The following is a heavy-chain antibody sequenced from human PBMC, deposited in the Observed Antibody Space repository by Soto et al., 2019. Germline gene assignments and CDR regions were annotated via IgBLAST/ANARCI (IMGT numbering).Heavy chain of an antibody. D-gene: IGHD3-16*01. CDR1: RDAFSKYA. V-gene: IGHV1-69*01. Sequence: QVQLVQSGAEVKKPGSSVKVSCKASRDAFSKYAFNWVRQAPGQGLEWMGWIIPIFDSRNYAEKFQGRVTITADESTSTAYMELRSLRCEDTAVYYCVRGETYLGVWGQGTTVTVSS. J-gene: IGHJ6*02. CDR3: VRGETYLGV. CDR2: IIPIFDSR.